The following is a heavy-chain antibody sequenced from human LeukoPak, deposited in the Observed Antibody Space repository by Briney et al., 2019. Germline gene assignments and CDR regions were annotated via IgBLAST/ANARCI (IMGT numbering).Heavy chain of an antibody. CDR3: ARASGYTSGWYDDAFDI. CDR2: ISSSSSYI. CDR1: GFTFSSYS. J-gene: IGHJ3*02. Sequence: GGSLRLSCAASGFTFSSYSMNWVRQAPGRGLEWVSSISSSSSYIYYADSVKGRFTISRDNAKNSLYLQMNSLRDEDTAVYYCARASGYTSGWYDDAFDIWGQGTMVTVSS. V-gene: IGHV3-21*01. D-gene: IGHD6-19*01.